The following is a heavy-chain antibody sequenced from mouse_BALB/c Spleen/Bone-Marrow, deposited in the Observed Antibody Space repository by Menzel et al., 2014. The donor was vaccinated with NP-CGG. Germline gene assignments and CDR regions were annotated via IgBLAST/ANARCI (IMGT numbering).Heavy chain of an antibody. J-gene: IGHJ2*01. CDR2: IDPANGNT. CDR1: GFNIKDTF. V-gene: IGHV14-3*02. Sequence: EVKVVESGAELVKPGASVKLSCTGSGFNIKDTFMHWVKQRPEQGLEWIGRIDPANGNTKYDPKFQGKATITADTSSNTAYLHLTSLTSEDTTVYYCTRREDYWGQGTTLAVSS. CDR3: TRREDY.